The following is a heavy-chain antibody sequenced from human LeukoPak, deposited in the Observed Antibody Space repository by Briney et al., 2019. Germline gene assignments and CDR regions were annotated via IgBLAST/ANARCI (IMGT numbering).Heavy chain of an antibody. V-gene: IGHV3-23*01. CDR2: ISGSGGST. CDR3: ARTVRDYYYGMDV. J-gene: IGHJ6*02. CDR1: GFTFSSYA. D-gene: IGHD1-1*01. Sequence: PGGSLRLSCAASGFTFSSYAMSWVRQAPGKGLEWVSAISGSGGSTYYADSVKGRFTISRDNAKNSLYLQMNSLRAEDTAVYYCARTVRDYYYGMDVWGQGTTVTVSS.